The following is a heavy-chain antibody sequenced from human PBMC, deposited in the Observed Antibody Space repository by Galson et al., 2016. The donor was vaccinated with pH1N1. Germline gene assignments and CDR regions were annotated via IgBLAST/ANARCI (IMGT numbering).Heavy chain of an antibody. J-gene: IGHJ4*02. CDR3: ARHEMLSGGGCSSFDY. D-gene: IGHD2-21*01. CDR2: IRHSGTI. V-gene: IGHV4-38-2*01. CDR1: GYSISSGYY. Sequence: SETLSLTCAVSGYSISSGYYWGWIRQPPGKGLEWIGSIRHSGTIYYNPSLKSRVTISVDMSKNQLSLTLSSVTAAETAVYYCARHEMLSGGGCSSFDYWGQGTLVTVSS.